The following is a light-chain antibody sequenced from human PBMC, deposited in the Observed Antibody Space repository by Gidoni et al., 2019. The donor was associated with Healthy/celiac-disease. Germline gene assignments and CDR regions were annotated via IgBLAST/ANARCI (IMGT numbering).Light chain of an antibody. J-gene: IGLJ1*01. V-gene: IGLV3-25*03. CDR2: KDS. Sequence: SYELTQPPSVSVSPGQTARITCSGDALPKQYAYWYQQKPGQAPVLVIYKDSERPSGIPERFSGSSSGTTVTLTISGVQAEDEADYYCQSADSSGTLYVFGTGTKFTVL. CDR1: ALPKQY. CDR3: QSADSSGTLYV.